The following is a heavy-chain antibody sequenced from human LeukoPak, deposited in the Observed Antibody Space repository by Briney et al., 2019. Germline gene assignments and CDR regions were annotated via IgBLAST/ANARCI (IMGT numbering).Heavy chain of an antibody. CDR2: INHSGST. J-gene: IGHJ4*02. V-gene: IGHV4-34*01. D-gene: IGHD5-12*01. CDR3: ARTGGSGYGSLDY. CDR1: GGSFSGYY. Sequence: SETLSLTCAVYGGSFSGYYWSWIRQPPGKGLEWTGEINHSGSTNYNPSLKSRVTISVDTSKNQFSLKLSSVTAADTAVYYCARTGGSGYGSLDYWGQGTLVTVSS.